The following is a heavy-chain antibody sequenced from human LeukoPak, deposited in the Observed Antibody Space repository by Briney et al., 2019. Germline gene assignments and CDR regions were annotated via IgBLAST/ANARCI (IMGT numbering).Heavy chain of an antibody. D-gene: IGHD3-10*01. CDR2: ISGSGGRT. J-gene: IGHJ6*03. Sequence: GGTLRLSCAASGFTFSSFSMSWVRQAPGKGLEWVSAISGSGGRTYDTDSVKGRFTISRDNSKNTLYLQMNSLRAEDTAVYYCAKAGRGGAITMIRGVKGDYYYMDVWGKGTTVSISS. CDR3: AKAGRGGAITMIRGVKGDYYYMDV. V-gene: IGHV3-23*01. CDR1: GFTFSSFS.